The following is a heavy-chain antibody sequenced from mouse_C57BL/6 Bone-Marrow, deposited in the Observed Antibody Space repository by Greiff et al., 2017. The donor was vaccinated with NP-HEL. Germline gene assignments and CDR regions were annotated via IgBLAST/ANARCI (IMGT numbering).Heavy chain of an antibody. CDR3: ARKETSYYFDY. CDR1: GYTFTDYY. CDR2: INPYNGGT. J-gene: IGHJ2*01. V-gene: IGHV1-19*01. Sequence: VQLQQSGPVLVKPGASVKMSCKASGYTFTDYYMNWVKQSHGKSLEWIGVINPYNGGTSYNQKFKGKATLTVDKSSSTAYMELNSLTSEDSAVYYCARKETSYYFDYWGQGTTLTVSS.